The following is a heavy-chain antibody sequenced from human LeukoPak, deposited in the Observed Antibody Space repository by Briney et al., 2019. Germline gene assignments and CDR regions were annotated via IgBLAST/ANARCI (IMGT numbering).Heavy chain of an antibody. V-gene: IGHV3-21*01. Sequence: GGTLRLSCAASGFTFSSHGMSWVRQAPGKGLEWVSTISGSGDYTYYADSVKGRFTISRDNAKKSLHLQMNRMRAEDTAVYYCARIRQQMVYFDYWGQGTLVTVSS. CDR2: ISGSGDYT. D-gene: IGHD2-8*01. CDR3: ARIRQQMVYFDY. CDR1: GFTFSSHG. J-gene: IGHJ4*02.